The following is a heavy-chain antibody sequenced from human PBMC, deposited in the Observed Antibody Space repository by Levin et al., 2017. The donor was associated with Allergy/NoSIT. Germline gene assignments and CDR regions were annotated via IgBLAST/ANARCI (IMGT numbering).Heavy chain of an antibody. CDR2: IYYSGST. D-gene: IGHD6-19*01. J-gene: IGHJ4*02. Sequence: GSLRLSCTVSGGSVSSGSYYWSWIRQPPGKGLEWIGYIYYSGSTNYNPSLKSRVTISVDTSKNQFSLKLSSVTAADTAVYYCARGGAGTRVGVDYWGQGTLVTVSS. V-gene: IGHV4-61*01. CDR1: GGSVSSGSYY. CDR3: ARGGAGTRVGVDY.